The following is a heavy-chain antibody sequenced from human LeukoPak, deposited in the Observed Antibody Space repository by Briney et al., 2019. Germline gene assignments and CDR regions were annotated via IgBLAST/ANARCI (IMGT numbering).Heavy chain of an antibody. CDR3: ARHSSYYDSSGYYYFDY. V-gene: IGHV1-2*02. CDR2: INPNTGGT. Sequence: ASVKVSCKASGYTFTDYYIRWVRQAPGQGLEWMGWINPNTGGTHYAQKFQGRVTMTRDTSISTVYMELSRLRSDDTAVYYCARHSSYYDSSGYYYFDYWGQGTLVTVSS. CDR1: GYTFTDYY. J-gene: IGHJ4*02. D-gene: IGHD3-22*01.